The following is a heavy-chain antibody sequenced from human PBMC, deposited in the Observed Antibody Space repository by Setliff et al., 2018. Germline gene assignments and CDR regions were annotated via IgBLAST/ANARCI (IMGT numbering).Heavy chain of an antibody. CDR2: IQKRGSTTT. V-gene: IGHV4-59*01. J-gene: IGHJ4*02. CDR3: ARDQFSSGWYGPPESYFDC. Sequence: PSETLSLTCIVSGDSIRGYFRSWIRQAPGKGLEWIGYIQKRGSTTTKYNPSLGSRISMSIDTSKNQFSLQLSSVSDGDTAVYYCARDQFSSGWYGPPESYFDCWGQGIQVTVSS. CDR1: GDSIRGYF. D-gene: IGHD6-19*01.